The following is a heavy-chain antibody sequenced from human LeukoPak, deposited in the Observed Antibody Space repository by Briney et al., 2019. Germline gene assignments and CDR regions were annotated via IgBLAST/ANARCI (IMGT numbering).Heavy chain of an antibody. CDR3: ARAVREAVTGRRLDS. CDR1: GYTFTSSD. CDR2: MNPNSGNT. Sequence: ASVKVSCKASGYTFTSSDINWVRLAAGQGLEWMGWMNPNSGNTGSAQKFQGRVTITRNTSMSTAYMELSSLRSEDTAVYYCARAVREAVTGRRLDSWGQGTLVTVSS. V-gene: IGHV1-8*01. D-gene: IGHD6-19*01. J-gene: IGHJ4*02.